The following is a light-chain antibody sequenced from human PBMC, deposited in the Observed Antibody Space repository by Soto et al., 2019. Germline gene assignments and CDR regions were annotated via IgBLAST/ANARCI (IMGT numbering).Light chain of an antibody. CDR2: DAS. CDR3: QQYRNLPIT. CDR1: RDISNY. V-gene: IGKV1-33*01. Sequence: DIQMTQSPSSLSASVGDRVTITCQASRDISNYLNWYQQKPGKAPKLLIYDASNLETGVPSRFSGSGSGTEFTFTISSLQPEDIATYYCQQYRNLPITFGQGTRLEIK. J-gene: IGKJ5*01.